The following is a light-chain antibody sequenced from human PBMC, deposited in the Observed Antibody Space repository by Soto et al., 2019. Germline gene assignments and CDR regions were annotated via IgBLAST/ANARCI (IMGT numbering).Light chain of an antibody. J-gene: IGKJ5*01. Sequence: DIQMTQSPSSLSASVGDRVTITCRASQYIGIYLNWYQQKPGTAPKRLIYYASSLQSGVPSRFSGSGSGTEFTLTISSLQPEDFGTYYCLQHNTYPFTFGQGTRLEI. CDR3: LQHNTYPFT. CDR2: YAS. V-gene: IGKV1-17*01. CDR1: QYIGIY.